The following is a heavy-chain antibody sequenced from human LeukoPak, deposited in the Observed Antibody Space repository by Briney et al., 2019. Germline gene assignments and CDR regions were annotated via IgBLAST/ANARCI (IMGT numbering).Heavy chain of an antibody. V-gene: IGHV3-66*01. Sequence: GGSLRLSCAASGFTVSSNYMSWIRQAPGKGLEWVSVIYSGGSTYYADSVKGRFTISRDNSKNTLYLQMNSLRAEDTAVYYCAREYDYGDPYPDYWGQGTLVTVSS. J-gene: IGHJ4*02. CDR3: AREYDYGDPYPDY. CDR1: GFTVSSNY. CDR2: IYSGGST. D-gene: IGHD4-17*01.